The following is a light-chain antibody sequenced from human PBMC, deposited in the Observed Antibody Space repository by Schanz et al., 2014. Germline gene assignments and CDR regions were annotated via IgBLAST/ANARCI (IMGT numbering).Light chain of an antibody. Sequence: QSVLTQPPSASGSPGQSVTISCTGTSSDVGGYNYVAWYQQHPGKAPKLMISDVTRRPSGVPDRFSGSRSGSTASLTVSGLQADDEADYYCSSYAGNNDFGVFGGGTKVTVL. J-gene: IGLJ2*01. CDR1: SSDVGGYNY. CDR2: DVT. V-gene: IGLV2-8*01. CDR3: SSYAGNNDFGV.